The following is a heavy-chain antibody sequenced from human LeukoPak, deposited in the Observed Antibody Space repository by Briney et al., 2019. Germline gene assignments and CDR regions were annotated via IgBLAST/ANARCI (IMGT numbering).Heavy chain of an antibody. CDR2: INPNSDGT. CDR1: GYIFTAYY. D-gene: IGHD3-9*01. V-gene: IGHV1-2*02. Sequence: ASVKVSCKASGYIFTAYYIHWVRQAPGQGLEWMGWINPNSDGTKYAQKFQGRVTMTRDTSISTAYMELSRLRSDDTAVYYCARDRSLLRYFDWLGRFDYWGQGTLVTVSS. CDR3: ARDRSLLRYFDWLGRFDY. J-gene: IGHJ4*02.